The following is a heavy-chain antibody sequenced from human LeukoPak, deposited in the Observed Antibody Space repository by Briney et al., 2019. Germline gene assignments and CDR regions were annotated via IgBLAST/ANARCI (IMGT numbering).Heavy chain of an antibody. Sequence: GGSLRLSCAASGFTFSNAWMSWVRQAPGKGLEWVGRIKSKTDGGTTDCAAPVKGRFTISRDDSKSTLYLQMNSLKTEDTAVYYCTALVWYYYDSSGYWGQGTLVTVSS. CDR1: GFTFSNAW. V-gene: IGHV3-15*01. CDR3: TALVWYYYDSSGY. CDR2: IKSKTDGGTT. D-gene: IGHD3-22*01. J-gene: IGHJ4*02.